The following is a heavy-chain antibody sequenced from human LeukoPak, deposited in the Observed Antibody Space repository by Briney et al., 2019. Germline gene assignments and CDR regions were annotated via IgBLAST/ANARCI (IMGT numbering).Heavy chain of an antibody. D-gene: IGHD3-22*01. CDR1: GYTFTSYA. V-gene: IGHV1-3*01. CDR3: ASSVPLYYYDSSGYYRGSYYYGMDV. CDR2: INAGNGNT. J-gene: IGHJ6*04. Sequence: ASVKVSCKASGYTFTSYAMHWVRQAPGQRLEWMGWINAGNGNTKYSQKFQGRVTITRDTSASTAYMELSSLRSEDTAVYYCASSVPLYYYDSSGYYRGSYYYGMDVWGKGTTVTVPS.